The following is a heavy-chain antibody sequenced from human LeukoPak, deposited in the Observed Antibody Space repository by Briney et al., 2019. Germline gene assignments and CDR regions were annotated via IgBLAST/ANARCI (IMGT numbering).Heavy chain of an antibody. J-gene: IGHJ3*02. V-gene: IGHV1-46*01. Sequence: AASVKVSCKASGYTFTSYYMHWVRQAPGQGLEWMGIINPSGGSTSYAQKFQGRVTMTRDMSTSTVYMELSSLRSEDTAVYYCAREIRITIFGVVIIENAFDIWGQGTMVTVSS. CDR1: GYTFTSYY. CDR2: INPSGGST. CDR3: AREIRITIFGVVIIENAFDI. D-gene: IGHD3-3*01.